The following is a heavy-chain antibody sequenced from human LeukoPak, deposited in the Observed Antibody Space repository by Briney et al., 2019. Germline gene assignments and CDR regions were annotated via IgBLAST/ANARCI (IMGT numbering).Heavy chain of an antibody. CDR3: ARASTYCSSTSCYLDY. D-gene: IGHD2-2*01. CDR1: GGSFSGYY. V-gene: IGHV4-34*01. J-gene: IGHJ4*02. CDR2: INHSGST. Sequence: SETLSLTCAVYGGSFSGYYWGWIRQPPGKGLEWIGEINHSGSTNYNPSLKSRVTISVDTSKNQFSLKLSSVTAADTAVYYCARASTYCSSTSCYLDYWGQGTLVTVSS.